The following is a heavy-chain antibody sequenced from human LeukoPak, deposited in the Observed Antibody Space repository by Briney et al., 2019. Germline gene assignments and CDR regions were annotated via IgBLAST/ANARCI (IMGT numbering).Heavy chain of an antibody. Sequence: ASVKVSCKASGYTFTSYYMHWVRQAPGQGLEWMGIINPSGGSTSYAQKFQGRVTMTRDTSTSTAYMELRSLRSDDTAVYYCARLYYDILTGYFDYWGQGTLVTVSS. V-gene: IGHV1-46*01. D-gene: IGHD3-9*01. CDR3: ARLYYDILTGYFDY. CDR2: INPSGGST. CDR1: GYTFTSYY. J-gene: IGHJ4*02.